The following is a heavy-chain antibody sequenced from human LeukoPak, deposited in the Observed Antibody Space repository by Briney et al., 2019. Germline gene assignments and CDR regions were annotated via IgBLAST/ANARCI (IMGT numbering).Heavy chain of an antibody. V-gene: IGHV3-48*01. CDR3: ARELYYPVDY. Sequence: GGSLRLSCAASGFTFSSYSMNWVRQAPGKGLKWVSYISSSSSTIYYADSVKGRFTISRDNAKNSLYPQMNSLRAEDTAVYYCARELYYPVDYWGQGTLVTVSS. CDR1: GFTFSSYS. CDR2: ISSSSSTI. J-gene: IGHJ4*02. D-gene: IGHD3-10*01.